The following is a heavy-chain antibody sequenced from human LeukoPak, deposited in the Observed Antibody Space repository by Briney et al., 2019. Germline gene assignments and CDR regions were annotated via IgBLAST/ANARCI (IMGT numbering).Heavy chain of an antibody. CDR3: ARGYSPPDY. Sequence: GGSLRLSCAASGFTFSTYAMHWVRQAPGKGLEWVAVISYDGSSKYYADSVKGRFTISRDNAKNSLYLQMNSLRAEDTAVYYCARGYSPPDYWGQGTLVTVSS. CDR1: GFTFSTYA. V-gene: IGHV3-30*04. J-gene: IGHJ4*02. D-gene: IGHD2-15*01. CDR2: ISYDGSSK.